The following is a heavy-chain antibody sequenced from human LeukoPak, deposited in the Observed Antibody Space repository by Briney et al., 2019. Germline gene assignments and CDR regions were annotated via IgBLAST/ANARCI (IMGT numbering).Heavy chain of an antibody. J-gene: IGHJ4*02. V-gene: IGHV1-18*01. Sequence: GASVKVSCKTSGYTFVNYGVSWVRQAPGQGLEWMGYISSYNGNTDYAQKFQGRVTMSTETSTSTVYMELRSLRSDDAAVYYCARDLGGLPGDYWGQGTLVTVSS. D-gene: IGHD3-10*01. CDR3: ARDLGGLPGDY. CDR2: ISSYNGNT. CDR1: GYTFVNYG.